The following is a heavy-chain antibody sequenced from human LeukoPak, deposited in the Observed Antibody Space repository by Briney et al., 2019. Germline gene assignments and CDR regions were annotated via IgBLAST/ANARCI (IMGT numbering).Heavy chain of an antibody. CDR3: ARVRSRGTIFGVVISTNYYYYMDV. CDR1: GYTFTSYD. D-gene: IGHD3-3*01. CDR2: MNPNSGNT. V-gene: IGHV1-8*01. Sequence: ASVKVSCKASGYTFTSYDTNWVRQATGQGLEWMGWMNPNSGNTGYAQKFQGRVTMTRNTSISTAYMELSSLRSEDTAVYYCARVRSRGTIFGVVISTNYYYYMDVWGKGTTVTVSS. J-gene: IGHJ6*03.